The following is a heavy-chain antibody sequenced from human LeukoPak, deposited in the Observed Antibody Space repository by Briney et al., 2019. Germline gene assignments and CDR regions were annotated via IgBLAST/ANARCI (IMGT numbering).Heavy chain of an antibody. Sequence: PGGSLRLSCTASGFSFSNYGMHWVRQAPGKGLEWVTVISYDGGNKYYADSVKGRVTISRDNSKNTLYLQMNSLRAEDTAVYYCVKGYYDFDYWGQGTLVTVSS. V-gene: IGHV3-30*18. J-gene: IGHJ4*02. CDR3: VKGYYDFDY. CDR2: ISYDGGNK. CDR1: GFSFSNYG. D-gene: IGHD3-3*01.